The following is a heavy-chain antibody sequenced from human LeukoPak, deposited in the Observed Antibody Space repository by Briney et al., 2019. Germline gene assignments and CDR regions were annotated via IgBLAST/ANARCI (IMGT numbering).Heavy chain of an antibody. CDR1: RFTFSTYW. V-gene: IGHV3-74*01. J-gene: IGHJ4*02. CDR3: AKNYGSGSYGFTGAFDY. D-gene: IGHD3-10*01. CDR2: INSDGSST. Sequence: PGGSLRLSCAASRFTFSTYWMHWVRQAPGKGLVWVSRINSDGSSTGYADSVKGRFTISRDNAKNTLYLQMNSLRAEDTAVYYCAKNYGSGSYGFTGAFDYWGQGTLVTVSS.